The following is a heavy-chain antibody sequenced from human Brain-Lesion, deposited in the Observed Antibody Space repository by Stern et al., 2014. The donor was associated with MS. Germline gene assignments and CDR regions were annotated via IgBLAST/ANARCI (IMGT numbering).Heavy chain of an antibody. V-gene: IGHV1-24*01. J-gene: IGHJ4*02. Sequence: VQLVQSGAEVKKPGASVKVSCKVSGYTLTELSMHWVRPAPRKGLEWMGGFDPEDGETIYAQKFQGRVTMTEDTSTDTAYMELSSLRSEDTAVYYCATLSPGAGGNYYRHFDYWGQGTLVTVSS. D-gene: IGHD1-26*01. CDR1: GYTLTELS. CDR2: FDPEDGET. CDR3: ATLSPGAGGNYYRHFDY.